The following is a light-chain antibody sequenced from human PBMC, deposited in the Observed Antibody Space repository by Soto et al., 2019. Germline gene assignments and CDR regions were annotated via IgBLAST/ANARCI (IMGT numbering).Light chain of an antibody. Sequence: QSVLTQSSSASASLGSSVKLTCSLSSGHSSYIIAWHQQQAGKAPRYLMRLEGSGSYNKGSGVPDRFSGSSSGADRYLTISNLQFEDEADYYCETWDSNTAVFGGGTQLTVL. CDR1: SGHSSYI. V-gene: IGLV4-60*02. J-gene: IGLJ7*01. CDR2: LEGSGSY. CDR3: ETWDSNTAV.